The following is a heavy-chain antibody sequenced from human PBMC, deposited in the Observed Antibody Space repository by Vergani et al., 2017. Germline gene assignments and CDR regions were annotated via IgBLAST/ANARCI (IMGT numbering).Heavy chain of an antibody. Sequence: QPQLQESGPGQVKPSETLSLTCAVYGGSFSGYYWSWIRQPPGKGLEWIGEINHSGSTNYNPSLKSRVTISVDTSKNQFSLKLSSVTAADTAVYYCARGSSGQLGAYGMDVWGQGTTVTVSS. D-gene: IGHD6-13*01. J-gene: IGHJ6*02. V-gene: IGHV4-34*01. CDR1: GGSFSGYY. CDR3: ARGSSGQLGAYGMDV. CDR2: INHSGST.